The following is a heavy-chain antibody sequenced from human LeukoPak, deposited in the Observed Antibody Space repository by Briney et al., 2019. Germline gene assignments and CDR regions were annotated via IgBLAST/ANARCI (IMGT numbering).Heavy chain of an antibody. CDR3: TRDLGYGALDY. J-gene: IGHJ4*02. V-gene: IGHV3-49*04. Sequence: PGGSLRLSCTASGFTFGGYAMSWVRQAPGKGLEWVGFIRSILYGGTTGYAASVKGRFTISRDDSKSIAYLQMNSLKTEGTAVYYCTRDLGYGALDYWGQGTLVTVSS. CDR1: GFTFGGYA. CDR2: IRSILYGGTT. D-gene: IGHD5-12*01.